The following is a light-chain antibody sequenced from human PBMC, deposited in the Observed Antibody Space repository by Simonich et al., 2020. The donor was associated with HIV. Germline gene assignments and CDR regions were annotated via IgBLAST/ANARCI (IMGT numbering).Light chain of an antibody. V-gene: IGLV3-1*01. Sequence: SYELTQPPSVSVSPGQTASITCSGDKLGEKYASGYQKKSGQSPVLAIYEDTKRPSGIPERFSGSNSGNTATLTISGTQAMDEADYYCQAWDTTTVVFGGGTKLTVL. CDR2: EDT. J-gene: IGLJ2*01. CDR1: KLGEKY. CDR3: QAWDTTTVV.